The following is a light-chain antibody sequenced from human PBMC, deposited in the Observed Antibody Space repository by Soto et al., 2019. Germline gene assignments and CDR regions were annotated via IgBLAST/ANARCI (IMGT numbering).Light chain of an antibody. CDR3: QHYNSYSRT. Sequence: DIQMTQSPSTLFASIGDRVAITCRPSDNIGPWVAWYQQKPGKAPKLLIYKASTLETGAPSRFAGSGSGTGFTLTITRLQPDDFATYYCQHYNSYSRTFGQGTKVDIK. CDR1: DNIGPW. V-gene: IGKV1-5*03. J-gene: IGKJ1*01. CDR2: KAS.